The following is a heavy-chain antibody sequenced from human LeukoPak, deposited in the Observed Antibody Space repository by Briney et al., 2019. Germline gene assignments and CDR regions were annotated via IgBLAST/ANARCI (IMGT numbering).Heavy chain of an antibody. V-gene: IGHV4-34*01. J-gene: IGHJ4*02. CDR1: GFTFSSYA. CDR3: ARGRRSGDVFDY. D-gene: IGHD7-27*01. CDR2: INHSGST. Sequence: PGGSLRLSCAASGFTFSSYAMSWVRQAPGKGLEWIGEINHSGSTNYNPSLKSRVTISVDTSKNQFSLKLSSVTGADTAVYYRARGRRSGDVFDYWGQGTLVTVSS.